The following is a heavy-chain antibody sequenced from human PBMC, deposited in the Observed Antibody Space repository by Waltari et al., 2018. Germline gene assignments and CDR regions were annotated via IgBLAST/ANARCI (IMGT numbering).Heavy chain of an antibody. CDR3: ARAIYRRGFQGISDY. J-gene: IGHJ4*02. CDR2: IDHSGST. Sequence: QVQLQQWGAALLKPSATLSLTCAVYGGSFGGYYWPVLRQPPGKGLEWIGEIDHSGSTNYNPSLKSRVIISVDTSKNQFSLKLSSVTAADTAVYYCARAIYRRGFQGISDYWGQGTLVTVSS. V-gene: IGHV4-34*01. D-gene: IGHD3-16*02. CDR1: GGSFGGYY.